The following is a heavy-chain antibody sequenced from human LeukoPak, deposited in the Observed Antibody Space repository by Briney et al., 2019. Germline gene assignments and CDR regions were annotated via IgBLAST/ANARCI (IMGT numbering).Heavy chain of an antibody. CDR1: GNSISSGDYY. D-gene: IGHD3-22*01. Sequence: SETLSLTCTVSGNSISSGDYYWSWIRQPAGKGLEWIGRIYTSGSTTYNPSLKSRVTISGDTSENQFSLRLSSVTAADTAVYYCARGGTMIVVDPFDYWGQGTLVTVSS. CDR2: IYTSGST. J-gene: IGHJ4*02. CDR3: ARGGTMIVVDPFDY. V-gene: IGHV4-61*02.